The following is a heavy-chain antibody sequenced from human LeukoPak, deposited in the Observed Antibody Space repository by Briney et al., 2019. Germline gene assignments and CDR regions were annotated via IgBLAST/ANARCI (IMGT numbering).Heavy chain of an antibody. Sequence: PSETLSLTCTVSGGSISSYYWSWIRQPPGKGLEWIGYIYYSGSTNYNPSLKSRVTISVDTSKSQFSLKLSSVTAADTAVYYCARVVYYGSERNWFDPWGQGTLVPVSS. V-gene: IGHV4-59*08. D-gene: IGHD3-10*01. CDR1: GGSISSYY. CDR2: IYYSGST. CDR3: ARVVYYGSERNWFDP. J-gene: IGHJ5*02.